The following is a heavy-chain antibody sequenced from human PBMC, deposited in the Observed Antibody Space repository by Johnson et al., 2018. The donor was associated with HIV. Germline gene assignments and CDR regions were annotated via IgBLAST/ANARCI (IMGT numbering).Heavy chain of an antibody. CDR1: GFTFSSYG. J-gene: IGHJ3*02. CDR2: IRYDGSNK. Sequence: QVQLVESGGGVVQPGGSLRLSCAASGFTFSSYGMHWVRQAPGKGLEWVAFIRYDGSNKYYADSVKGRFTISRDNSKNTLYLQMNSLRAEDTAVYYCALVLGYCSGGSCYDAFDIWGQGTMVTVSS. V-gene: IGHV3-30*02. D-gene: IGHD2-15*01. CDR3: ALVLGYCSGGSCYDAFDI.